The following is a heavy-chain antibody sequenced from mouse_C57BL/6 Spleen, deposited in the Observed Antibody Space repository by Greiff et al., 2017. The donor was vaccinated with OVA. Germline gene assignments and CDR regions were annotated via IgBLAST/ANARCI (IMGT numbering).Heavy chain of an antibody. Sequence: QVHVKQPGAELVRPGSSVKLSCKASGYTFTSYWMDWVKQRPGQGLEWIGNIYPSDSETHYNQKFKDKATLTVDKSSSTAYMQLSSLTSEDSAVYYCARSYDYAMDYWGQGTSVTVSS. CDR3: ARSYDYAMDY. V-gene: IGHV1-61*01. CDR1: GYTFTSYW. D-gene: IGHD2-12*01. CDR2: IYPSDSET. J-gene: IGHJ4*01.